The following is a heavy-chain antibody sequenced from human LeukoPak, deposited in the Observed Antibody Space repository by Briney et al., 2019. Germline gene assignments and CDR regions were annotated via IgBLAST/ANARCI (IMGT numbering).Heavy chain of an antibody. CDR1: GYTFTGHY. D-gene: IGHD1-1*01. CDR3: ARGRVHSWSDAFDI. Sequence: ASVKVSCKSSGYTFTGHYMHWVRQAPGQGLEWMGWINSDSGGTKYAQKFQGSVIMTRVTSISTAYMELSRLKSDDTAVYYCARGRVHSWSDAFDIWGQGTTVTVSS. V-gene: IGHV1-2*02. J-gene: IGHJ3*02. CDR2: INSDSGGT.